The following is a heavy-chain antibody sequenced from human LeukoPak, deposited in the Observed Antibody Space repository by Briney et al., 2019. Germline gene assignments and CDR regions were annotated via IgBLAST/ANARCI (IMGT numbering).Heavy chain of an antibody. V-gene: IGHV4-59*08. CDR1: GGSISSYY. D-gene: IGHD6-19*01. CDR3: AGCLYSSGCRYFDL. Sequence: PSETLSLTCTVSGGSISSYYWSWIRQPPGKGLEWIGYIYYSGRTNYNPSLKSRVTISVDTSKNQFSLKLSSVTAADTAVYYCAGCLYSSGCRYFDLWGRGTLVTVSS. CDR2: IYYSGRT. J-gene: IGHJ2*01.